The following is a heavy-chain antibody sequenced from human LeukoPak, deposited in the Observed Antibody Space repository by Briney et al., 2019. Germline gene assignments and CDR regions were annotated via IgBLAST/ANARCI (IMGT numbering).Heavy chain of an antibody. CDR1: GYSISTGYY. Sequence: SETLSLTCTVSGYSISTGYYWDWIRQPPGKGLEWIGTFYHGGSTYYNPSLKSRVTISVDTSKNQFSLKLTSVTAADAAVYYCARDLVYYGSGSSFDPWSQGTLVTVSS. CDR2: FYHGGST. V-gene: IGHV4-38-2*02. J-gene: IGHJ5*02. D-gene: IGHD3-10*01. CDR3: ARDLVYYGSGSSFDP.